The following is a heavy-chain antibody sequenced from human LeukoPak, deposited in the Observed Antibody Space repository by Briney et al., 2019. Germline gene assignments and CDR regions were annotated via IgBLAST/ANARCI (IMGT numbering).Heavy chain of an antibody. V-gene: IGHV1-8*01. D-gene: IGHD3-22*01. CDR1: GYTFTSYD. CDR3: ARSLRYDSSGHNWFDP. CDR2: MNPNSGNT. Sequence: GASVKVSCKASGYTFTSYDINWVRQATGQGLEWMGWMNPNSGNTGYAQKFQGRVTMTRNTSISTAYMELSSLRSEDTAVYYCARSLRYDSSGHNWFDPWGQGTLVTVSS. J-gene: IGHJ5*02.